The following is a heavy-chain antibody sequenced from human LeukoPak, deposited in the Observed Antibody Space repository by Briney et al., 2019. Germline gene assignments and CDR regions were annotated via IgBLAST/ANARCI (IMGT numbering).Heavy chain of an antibody. CDR1: GFTFSSYA. J-gene: IGHJ6*03. CDR2: ISGSGGNT. V-gene: IGHV3-23*01. CDR3: AKPTNYYYMDV. Sequence: GGSLRLSCAASGFTFSSYAMSWVRQAPGKGLEGVSGISGSGGNTYYADSVKGRFTISRDNSKNTLYLQMNSLRVEDTAVYHCAKPTNYYYMDVWGKGTTVTVSS.